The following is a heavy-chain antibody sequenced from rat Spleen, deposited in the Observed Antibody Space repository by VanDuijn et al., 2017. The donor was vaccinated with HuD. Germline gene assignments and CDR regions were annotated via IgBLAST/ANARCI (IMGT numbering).Heavy chain of an antibody. CDR3: AREGGGE. J-gene: IGHJ2*01. CDR2: MWSGGST. V-gene: IGHV2-43*01. CDR1: GFSLNSYH. Sequence: QVQLKESGPGLVQPSQTLSLTCTVSGFSLNSYHVNWVRPPPGKGLEWMGAMWSGGSTVYNSALKSRLSSSRDTSKSQVFLKMNGLQSEDTAMYVCAREGGGEWGQGVMVTVSS.